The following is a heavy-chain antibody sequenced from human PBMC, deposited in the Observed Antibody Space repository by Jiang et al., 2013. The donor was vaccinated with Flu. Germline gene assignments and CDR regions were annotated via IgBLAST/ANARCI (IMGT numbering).Heavy chain of an antibody. CDR3: ARTLNYYDSSGHYSGAFDI. V-gene: IGHV4-30-2*01. CDR1: GGSISSGGYS. D-gene: IGHD3-22*01. J-gene: IGHJ3*02. CDR2: IYHSGST. Sequence: GLVKPSQTLSLTCAVSGGSISSGGYSWSWIRQPPGKGLEWIGYIYHSGSTYYNPSLKSRVTISVDRSKNQFSLKLSSVTAADTAVYYCARTLNYYDSSGHYSGAFDIWGQGTMVTVSS.